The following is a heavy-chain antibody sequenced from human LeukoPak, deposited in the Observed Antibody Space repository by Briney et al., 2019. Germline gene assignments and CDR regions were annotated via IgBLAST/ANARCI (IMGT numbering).Heavy chain of an antibody. Sequence: GGSLRLSCAASGFTFSSYWMNWDRQAPGKGLEWVASINHNGNVNYYVDSVKGRFTISRDNAKNSLYLQMSNLRAEDTAVYFCARGGGLDVWGQGATITVSS. CDR3: ARGGGLDV. CDR2: INHNGNVN. D-gene: IGHD3-16*01. CDR1: GFTFSSYW. J-gene: IGHJ6*02. V-gene: IGHV3-7*03.